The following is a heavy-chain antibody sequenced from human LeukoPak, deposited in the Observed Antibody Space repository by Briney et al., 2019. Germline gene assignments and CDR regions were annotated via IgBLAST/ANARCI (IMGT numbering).Heavy chain of an antibody. CDR1: GGSISSSNW. V-gene: IGHV4-4*02. Sequence: SETLSLTCAVSGGSISSSNWWSWVRQPPGKGLEWIGEIYHSGSTNYNPSLKSRVTISVDKSKNQFSLKLSSVTAADTAVYYCAREKKQLVRGARFDYWGQGTLVTVSS. CDR3: AREKKQLVRGARFDY. D-gene: IGHD6-6*01. J-gene: IGHJ4*02. CDR2: IYHSGST.